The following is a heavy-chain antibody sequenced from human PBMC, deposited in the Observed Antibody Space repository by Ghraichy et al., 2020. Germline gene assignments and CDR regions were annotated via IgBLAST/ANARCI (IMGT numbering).Heavy chain of an antibody. CDR3: SAASYDMLLDY. J-gene: IGHJ4*02. V-gene: IGHV4-31*03. D-gene: IGHD3-16*01. CDR1: GGSIRSAGYY. Sequence: SETLSLTCTVSGGSIRSAGYYWSWIRQHSGKGLEWIGNMYYSGTTYYSPSLRSRVTISIDMSQNQFSLKLTSVTAADTAMYYCSAASYDMLLDYWGQGTLVTVSS. CDR2: MYYSGTT.